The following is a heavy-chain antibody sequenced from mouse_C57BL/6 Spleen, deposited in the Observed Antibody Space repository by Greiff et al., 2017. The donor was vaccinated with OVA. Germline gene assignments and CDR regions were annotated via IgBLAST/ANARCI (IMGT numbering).Heavy chain of an antibody. CDR3: ARSPLTGPFDY. CDR2: IYPGDGDT. CDR1: GYAFSSYW. V-gene: IGHV1-80*01. J-gene: IGHJ2*01. Sequence: VKLQESGAELVKPGASVKISCKASGYAFSSYWMNWVKQRPGKGLEWIGQIYPGDGDTNYNGKFKGKATLTADKSSSTAYMQLSSLTSEDSAVYYCARSPLTGPFDYWGQGTTLTVSA. D-gene: IGHD4-1*01.